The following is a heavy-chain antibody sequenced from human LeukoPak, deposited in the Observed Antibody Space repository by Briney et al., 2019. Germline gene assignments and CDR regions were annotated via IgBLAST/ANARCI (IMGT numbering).Heavy chain of an antibody. J-gene: IGHJ3*02. CDR2: IWYDGSNK. V-gene: IGHV3-33*01. CDR3: ARDNRGSGWYSASDI. D-gene: IGHD6-19*01. Sequence: GRSLRLSCAASGFTFSSYGMHWVRQAPGKGLEWVAVIWYDGSNKYYADSVKGRFTISRDNSKNTLYLQMNSLRAEDTAVYYCARDNRGSGWYSASDIWGQGTMVTVSS. CDR1: GFTFSSYG.